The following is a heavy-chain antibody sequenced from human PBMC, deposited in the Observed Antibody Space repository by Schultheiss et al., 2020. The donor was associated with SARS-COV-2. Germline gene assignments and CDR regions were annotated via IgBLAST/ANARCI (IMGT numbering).Heavy chain of an antibody. J-gene: IGHJ4*02. CDR2: IYSGGST. CDR3: ASLITMVRGAAPDY. V-gene: IGHV3-66*01. D-gene: IGHD3-10*01. Sequence: GGSLRLSCAASGFTFSSYAMHWVRQAPGKGLEWVAVIYSGGSTYYADSVKGRFTISRDNSKNTLYLQMNSLRAEDTAVYYCASLITMVRGAAPDYWGQGTLVTVSS. CDR1: GFTFSSYA.